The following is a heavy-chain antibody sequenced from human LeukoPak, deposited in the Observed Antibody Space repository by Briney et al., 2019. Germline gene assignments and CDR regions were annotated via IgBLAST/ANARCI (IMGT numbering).Heavy chain of an antibody. CDR3: ARWEVTGGSRHDAFDI. J-gene: IGHJ3*02. D-gene: IGHD1-26*01. CDR1: EYTLTAYY. CDR2: ISAYSGTT. V-gene: IGHV1-18*04. Sequence: ASVKVSCKASEYTLTAYYMHWWRQAPGQGREWMGWISAYSGTTSYAQKFQGRVTMTTDTSTSTGYMELRSLTSDDTALYFCARWEVTGGSRHDAFDIWGPGTMVTVSS.